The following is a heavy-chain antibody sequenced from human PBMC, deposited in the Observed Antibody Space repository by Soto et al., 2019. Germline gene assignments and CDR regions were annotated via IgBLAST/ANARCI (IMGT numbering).Heavy chain of an antibody. CDR2: IIPILGIA. D-gene: IGHD2-15*01. Sequence: QVQLVQSGAEVKKPGSSVKVSCKASGGTFSSYTISWVRQAPGQGLEWMGRIIPILGIANYAQKFQGRVTTTEDKSPRPANMELISLSSEDTAVYACESRQTYVGSFDIWGQGTMVTVSS. J-gene: IGHJ3*02. CDR1: GGTFSSYT. V-gene: IGHV1-69*02. CDR3: ESRQTYVGSFDI.